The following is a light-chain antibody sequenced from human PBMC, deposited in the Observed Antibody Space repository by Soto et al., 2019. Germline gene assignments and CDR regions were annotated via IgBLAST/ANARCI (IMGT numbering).Light chain of an antibody. J-gene: IGKJ1*01. CDR1: QTVNTR. CDR2: LPS. V-gene: IGKV3-11*01. CDR3: HQRHSWPRT. Sequence: MVLTQSPSTLFLLQGDRVTLSCRASQTVNTRLPWYQNKPGQVPSLPIYLPSNRATTIPARFSGSGSGTDFTPTFSDVQPEDFAVYYWHQRHSWPRTFGQGTKVDIK.